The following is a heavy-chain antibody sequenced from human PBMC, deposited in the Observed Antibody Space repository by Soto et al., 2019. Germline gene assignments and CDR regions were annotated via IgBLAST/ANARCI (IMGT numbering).Heavy chain of an antibody. CDR3: ARANYVGGSPYYGMDV. Sequence: GGSLRLSCAASGFTFSSYGMHWVRQAPGKGLEWVAVISYDGSNKYYADSVKGRFTISRDNSKNTLYLQMNGLRAGDTAVYYCARANYVGGSPYYGMDVWGQGTTVTVSS. V-gene: IGHV3-30*03. CDR2: ISYDGSNK. CDR1: GFTFSSYG. D-gene: IGHD1-7*01. J-gene: IGHJ6*02.